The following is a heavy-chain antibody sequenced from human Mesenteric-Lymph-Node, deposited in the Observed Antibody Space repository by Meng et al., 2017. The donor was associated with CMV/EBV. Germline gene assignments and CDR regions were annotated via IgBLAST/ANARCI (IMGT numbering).Heavy chain of an antibody. Sequence: SETLSLTCSVSGGSISGYYWSWIRQPPGKGLQWIGYSYYSGSTNYNPSLRSRVTVSVDTPKNQFSLKLSSVTAADTAVYYCARSRPASIGVDFFDYWGQGTLVTVSS. V-gene: IGHV4-59*01. CDR2: SYYSGST. J-gene: IGHJ4*02. CDR3: ARSRPASIGVDFFDY. D-gene: IGHD2-2*01. CDR1: GGSISGYY.